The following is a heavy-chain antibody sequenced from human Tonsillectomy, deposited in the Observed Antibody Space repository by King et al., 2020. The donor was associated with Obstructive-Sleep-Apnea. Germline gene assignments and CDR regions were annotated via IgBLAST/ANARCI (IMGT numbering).Heavy chain of an antibody. D-gene: IGHD3-10*01. V-gene: IGHV3-30*03. CDR1: GYTISNYG. CDR3: ASPDGSGSHPPYYDY. Sequence: VQLVESGGGVVQPGRSLRLSCAASGYTISNYGMHWVRQAPGKGLEWVAIILYDGSNTYYADSVKGRFPISRDNSKNTLYLQMNSLRSEDTAVYYCASPDGSGSHPPYYDYWGQGTLVTVSS. J-gene: IGHJ4*02. CDR2: ILYDGSNT.